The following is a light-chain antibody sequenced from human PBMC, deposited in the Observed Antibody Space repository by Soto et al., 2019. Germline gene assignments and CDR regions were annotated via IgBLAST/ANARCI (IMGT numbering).Light chain of an antibody. CDR1: SSDVGGYNY. J-gene: IGLJ1*01. CDR3: SSYTSSSLYV. CDR2: DVS. V-gene: IGLV2-14*01. Sequence: QSALTQPASVSGSPGQSITISFTGTSSDVGGYNYVSWYQQHPGKAPKLLVYDVSNRPSGVYNRFSGSKSGNTASLTISGLQAEDDADYYCSSYTSSSLYVFGTGTKLTVL.